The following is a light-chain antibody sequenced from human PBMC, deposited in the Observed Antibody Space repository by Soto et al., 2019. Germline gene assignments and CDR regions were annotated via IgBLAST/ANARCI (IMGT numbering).Light chain of an antibody. Sequence: EIVMTQSPATLSVSPGERATLSCRASQSVSSDLAWYQHKPGQAPRLLIYVASTRATGTPARFSGSGSGTEFSLSISSLQSEDFAVYYCLQYSDWPPKQYTFGQGTKLEIK. CDR1: QSVSSD. CDR2: VAS. V-gene: IGKV3-15*01. CDR3: LQYSDWPPKQYT. J-gene: IGKJ2*01.